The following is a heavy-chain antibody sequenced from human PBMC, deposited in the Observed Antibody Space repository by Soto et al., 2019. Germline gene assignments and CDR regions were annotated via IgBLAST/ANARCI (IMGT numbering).Heavy chain of an antibody. CDR2: INWNSGSL. Sequence: EVQLVESGGGLVQPGRSLRLSCAASGFTFDDYAMHWVRQAPGKGLEWVSGINWNSGSLDYTDSMQGRFTISRDNAKNSLYLQMNSLRPEDTALYYCATSHYDTTGNFDAFEIWGQGTMVTVSS. D-gene: IGHD3-22*01. V-gene: IGHV3-9*01. J-gene: IGHJ3*02. CDR3: ATSHYDTTGNFDAFEI. CDR1: GFTFDDYA.